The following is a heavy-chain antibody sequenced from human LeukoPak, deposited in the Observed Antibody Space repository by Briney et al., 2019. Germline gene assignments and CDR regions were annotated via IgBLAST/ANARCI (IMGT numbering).Heavy chain of an antibody. V-gene: IGHV1-69*04. CDR1: GGTFSSYA. Sequence: SVKVSCKASGGTFSSYAISWVRQAPGQGLEWMGRIIPIFGIANYAQKFQGRVTITADKSTSTAYMELSSLRSEDKAVYYCARDLPRGAYYDSSGPFDYWGQGTLVTVSS. D-gene: IGHD3-22*01. J-gene: IGHJ4*02. CDR2: IIPIFGIA. CDR3: ARDLPRGAYYDSSGPFDY.